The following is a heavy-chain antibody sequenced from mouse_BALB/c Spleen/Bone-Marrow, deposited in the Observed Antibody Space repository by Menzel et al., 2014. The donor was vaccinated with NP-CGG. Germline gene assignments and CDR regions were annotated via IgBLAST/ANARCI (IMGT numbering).Heavy chain of an antibody. CDR3: ARNRDWDGAMDY. Sequence: VHLVESGHGLVQPSQSLSITCTVSGFSLTSYGVYWVRRSPGKGLEWLGVIWSGGSTDYNAAFISRLSISKDNSKSQVFFKMNSLQSNDTAIYYCARNRDWDGAMDYWSQGTSVTVSS. V-gene: IGHV2-2*03. CDR1: GFSLTSYG. J-gene: IGHJ4*01. CDR2: IWSGGST. D-gene: IGHD4-1*01.